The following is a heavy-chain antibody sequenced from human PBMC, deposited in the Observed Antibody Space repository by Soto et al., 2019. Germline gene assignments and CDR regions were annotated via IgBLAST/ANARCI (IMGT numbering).Heavy chain of an antibody. D-gene: IGHD6-19*01. CDR1: GGSFSGYY. CDR2: INHSGST. Sequence: SETLSLTCAVYGGSFSGYYWSWIRQPPGKGLEWIGEINHSGSTNYNPSLKSRVTISVDTSKNQFSLKLSSVTAADTAVYYCARVGRYPINKAYSSGWYSGMDVWGKGTTVTVSS. V-gene: IGHV4-34*01. CDR3: ARVGRYPINKAYSSGWYSGMDV. J-gene: IGHJ6*04.